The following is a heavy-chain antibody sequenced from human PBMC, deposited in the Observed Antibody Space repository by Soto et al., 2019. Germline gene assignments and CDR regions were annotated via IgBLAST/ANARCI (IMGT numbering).Heavy chain of an antibody. CDR3: AREETAWPLAYGLDV. V-gene: IGHV3-21*01. D-gene: IGHD2-21*02. J-gene: IGHJ6*02. CDR1: GFTFSGYS. CDR2: ISTRSDI. Sequence: LRLSCAASGFTFSGYSMNWVRQAPGKGLEWVASISTRSDIYYADSVKGRFTISRDNAKNSVSLQMNSLRAEDTAVYYCAREETAWPLAYGLDVWGQGTTVTVSS.